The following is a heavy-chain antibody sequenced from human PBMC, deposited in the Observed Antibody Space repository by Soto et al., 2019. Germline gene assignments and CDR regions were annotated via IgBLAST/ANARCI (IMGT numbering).Heavy chain of an antibody. D-gene: IGHD2-21*01. J-gene: IGHJ4*02. V-gene: IGHV4-30-4*02. Sequence: PSETLSLTCTVSGGSISSGDYYWSWIRQPPGKGLEWIGYIYYSGSTYYNPSLKSRFTISRDNSKNTVYLQMNSLTAEDTGVYHCQRLGGDGFPPLDYWGRGTLVTVSS. CDR3: QRLGGDGFPPLDY. CDR1: GGSISSGDYY. CDR2: IYYSGST.